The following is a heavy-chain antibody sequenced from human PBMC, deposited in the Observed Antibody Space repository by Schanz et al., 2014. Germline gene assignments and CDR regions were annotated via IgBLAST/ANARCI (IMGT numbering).Heavy chain of an antibody. D-gene: IGHD2-2*01. V-gene: IGHV4-34*02. CDR2: VHPSGTT. CDR3: ARGQDHAKTGDL. CDR1: GVSFSFYY. Sequence: QVHLQPWGAGLLQPSETLSLTCGVGGVSFSFYYWSWVRQPPGKGLEWIGEVHPSGTTNYNPSLSYRVTMSVDASKTQFSLKLTSVTAADTAVYYCARGQDHAKTGDLWGRGTLVTISS. J-gene: IGHJ5*02.